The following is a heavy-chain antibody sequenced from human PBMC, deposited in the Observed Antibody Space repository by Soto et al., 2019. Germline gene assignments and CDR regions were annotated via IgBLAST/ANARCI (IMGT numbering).Heavy chain of an antibody. D-gene: IGHD2-8*01. CDR2: ISAYNGNT. V-gene: IGHV1-18*01. CDR3: ATNVGGANWFDP. CDR1: GYTFTSYG. J-gene: IGHJ5*02. Sequence: QVQLVQSGAEVKKPGASVKVSCKASGYTFTSYGISWVRQAPGQGLEWMGWISAYNGNTNYAQKLQGRVTMTTDTPTSTAYMEPRSLRSADTAVYYCATNVGGANWFDPWGQGTLVTVSS.